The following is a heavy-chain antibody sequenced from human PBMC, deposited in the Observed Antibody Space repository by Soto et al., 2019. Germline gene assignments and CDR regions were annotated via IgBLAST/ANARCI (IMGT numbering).Heavy chain of an antibody. CDR1: GYTFTRYG. CDR3: ATLQLERQPVNWFDP. V-gene: IGHV1-24*01. J-gene: IGHJ5*02. D-gene: IGHD1-1*01. Sequence: ASVKVSCKASGYTFTRYGISWVRQAPRQGLEWMGGFDPEDGETIYAQKFQGRVTMTEDTSTDTAYMELSSLRSEDTAVYYCATLQLERQPVNWFDPWGQGTLVTVSS. CDR2: FDPEDGET.